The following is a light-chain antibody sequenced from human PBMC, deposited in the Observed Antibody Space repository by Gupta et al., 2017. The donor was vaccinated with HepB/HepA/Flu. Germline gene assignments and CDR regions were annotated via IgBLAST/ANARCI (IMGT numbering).Light chain of an antibody. V-gene: IGLV1-40*01. CDR1: SSNTGAESN. J-gene: IGLJ3*02. CDR3: QSYDSSLSVWV. CDR2: GNS. Sequence: QFVLTQPPSLSAAPGQRVTISCTGSSSNTGAESNIHWYQQLPGTAPKLLIYGNSHRPSGVPDRFSGSKSGTSASLAITGLQAEDEADYYCQSYDSSLSVWVFGGGTKVTVL.